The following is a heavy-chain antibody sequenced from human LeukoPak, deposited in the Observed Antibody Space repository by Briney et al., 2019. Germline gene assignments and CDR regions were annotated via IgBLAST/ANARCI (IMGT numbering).Heavy chain of an antibody. J-gene: IGHJ4*02. Sequence: PGGSLRLSCAASGFTFSSYWMSWVRQAPGKGLEWVANIKQDGSEKYYVDSVKGRFTISRDNAKNSLYLQMNSLRAEDTAVYFCARAVGYCSGDSCYYYFDYWGQGTLVTVSS. CDR1: GFTFSSYW. V-gene: IGHV3-7*01. CDR2: IKQDGSEK. D-gene: IGHD2-15*01. CDR3: ARAVGYCSGDSCYYYFDY.